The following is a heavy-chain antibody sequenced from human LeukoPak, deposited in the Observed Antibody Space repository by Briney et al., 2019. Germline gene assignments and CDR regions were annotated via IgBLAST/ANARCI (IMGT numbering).Heavy chain of an antibody. CDR2: ISSSGSTI. J-gene: IGHJ6*04. CDR3: AELGITMIGGV. CDR1: GLTFSGSA. D-gene: IGHD3-10*02. Sequence: PGGSLRLSCAASGLTFSGSAVHWVRQASGKGLEWVSYISSSGSTIYYADSVKGRFTISRDNAKNSLYLQMNSLRAEDTAVYYCAELGITMIGGVWGKGTTVTISS. V-gene: IGHV3-48*03.